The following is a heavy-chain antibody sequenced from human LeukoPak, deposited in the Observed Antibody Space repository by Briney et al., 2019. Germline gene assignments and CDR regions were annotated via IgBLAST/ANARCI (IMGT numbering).Heavy chain of an antibody. V-gene: IGHV1-2*02. CDR2: IDPNSGGT. D-gene: IGHD7-27*01. Sequence: ASVKVSCKPSGYTFTGNYIHWVRQAPGQGLEWVGWIDPNSGGTTYAQKFQGRVTMTRDTSISTAYMELSSLRSDDAAVYYCVRGNMGTQFDYWGQGTPVTVSS. CDR1: GYTFTGNY. J-gene: IGHJ4*02. CDR3: VRGNMGTQFDY.